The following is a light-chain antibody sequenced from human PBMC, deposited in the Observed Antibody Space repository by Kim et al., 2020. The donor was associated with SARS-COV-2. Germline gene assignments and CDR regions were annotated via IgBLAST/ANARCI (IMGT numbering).Light chain of an antibody. CDR2: VRS. CDR1: QGVSRD. V-gene: IGKV1-9*01. Sequence: VGGRGAITGRARQGVSRDFAWYKQRPGKAPRLLMNVRSTLRSGVPSRFSGSGSGTEFTLTISSLQPEDFATYYCQQADDYPITFGQGTRLEIK. CDR3: QQADDYPIT. J-gene: IGKJ5*01.